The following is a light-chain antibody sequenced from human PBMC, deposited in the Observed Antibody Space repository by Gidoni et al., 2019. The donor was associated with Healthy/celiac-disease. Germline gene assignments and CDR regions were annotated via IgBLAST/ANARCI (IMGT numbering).Light chain of an antibody. CDR3: QQYNSYSRT. J-gene: IGKJ4*01. V-gene: IGKV1-5*03. CDR1: QSISSW. CDR2: KAS. Sequence: IQMTQCPSTLSASVGDRVTITCRASQSISSWLAWYQQKPGKAPKLLIYKASSLESGVPSRFSGSGSGTEFTLTISSLQPDDFATYYCQQYNSYSRTFGGGTKVEIK.